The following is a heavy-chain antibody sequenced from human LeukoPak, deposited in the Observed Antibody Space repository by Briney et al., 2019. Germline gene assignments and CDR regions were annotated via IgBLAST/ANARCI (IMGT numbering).Heavy chain of an antibody. CDR2: INPNSGGT. CDR3: ASGYSYGNDAFDI. Sequence: VASVKVSCKASGYTFTGYYMHWARQAPGQGLEWMGWINPNSGGTKYAQKFQGRVTMTRDTSISTAYMELSRLRSDDTAVYYCASGYSYGNDAFDIWGQGTMLTVSS. V-gene: IGHV1-2*02. J-gene: IGHJ3*02. D-gene: IGHD5-18*01. CDR1: GYTFTGYY.